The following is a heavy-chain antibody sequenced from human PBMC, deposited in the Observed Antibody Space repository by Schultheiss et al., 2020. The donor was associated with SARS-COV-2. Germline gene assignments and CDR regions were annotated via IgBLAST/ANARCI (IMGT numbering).Heavy chain of an antibody. J-gene: IGHJ6*02. Sequence: GGSLRLSCAASGFTFSSYAMHWVRQAPGKGLEWVAAMWYDGSNEYHADSLKGRFAISRDNSKGTLYLQMNSLRADDTAVYYCARDVDSSAWNGMDVWGQGTTVTVSS. CDR1: GFTFSSYA. CDR2: MWYDGSNE. V-gene: IGHV3-33*08. D-gene: IGHD6-19*01. CDR3: ARDVDSSAWNGMDV.